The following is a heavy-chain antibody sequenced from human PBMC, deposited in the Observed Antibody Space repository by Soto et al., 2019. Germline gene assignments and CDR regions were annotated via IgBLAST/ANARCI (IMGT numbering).Heavy chain of an antibody. CDR2: ISYDGNNK. CDR1: GFTFSSYA. J-gene: IGHJ4*02. Sequence: PGGSLRLSCAASGFTFSSYAMSWVRQAPGKGLQWLAVISYDGNNKYYADSVEGRFTISRDNSKNTVYLQMNSLRLEDTAVYYCARGPSYSDSYFDHWGQGTLVTVSS. V-gene: IGHV3-30*03. CDR3: ARGPSYSDSYFDH. D-gene: IGHD4-17*01.